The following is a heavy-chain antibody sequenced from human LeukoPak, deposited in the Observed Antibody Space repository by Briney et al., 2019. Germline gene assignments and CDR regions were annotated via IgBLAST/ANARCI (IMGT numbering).Heavy chain of an antibody. CDR3: ARGAEWLRFDFDY. V-gene: IGHV3-33*01. CDR2: IWYDGSNK. D-gene: IGHD5-12*01. Sequence: PGRSLRLSCAASGFTFSSYGMHWVRQAPGKGLEWVAVIWYDGSNKYYADSVKGRFTISGDNSKNTLYLQMNSLRAEDTAVYYCARGAEWLRFDFDYWGQGTLVTVSS. J-gene: IGHJ4*02. CDR1: GFTFSSYG.